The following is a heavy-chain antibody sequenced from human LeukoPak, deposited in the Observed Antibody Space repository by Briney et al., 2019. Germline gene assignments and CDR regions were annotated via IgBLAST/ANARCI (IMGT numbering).Heavy chain of an antibody. CDR2: IYYSGST. D-gene: IGHD3-10*01. CDR1: GDSISSSSSY. J-gene: IGHJ4*02. V-gene: IGHV4-39*01. CDR3: ARNAVPGYFDY. Sequence: SETLSLTCTVSGDSISSSSSYWGWIRQPPGEGLEWIGSIYYSGSTYYNTSLKSRVTISVDTSKNQFSLRLNSVTAADTAVYYCARNAVPGYFDYWGQGTLVSVSS.